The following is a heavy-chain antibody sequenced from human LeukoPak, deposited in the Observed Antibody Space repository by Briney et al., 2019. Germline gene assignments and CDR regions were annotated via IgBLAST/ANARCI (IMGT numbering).Heavy chain of an antibody. D-gene: IGHD2-21*01. V-gene: IGHV3-74*01. J-gene: IGHJ4*02. CDR3: VRDHYASSYWLNF. Sequence: GGSLRLSCAASGNYWMHWVRQAPGKGLVWVSHINSDGSWTSYADSVKGRFTVSRDNSKDTVFLQMSSLRAEDTAVYYCVRDHYASSYWLNFWGQGTLVTVSS. CDR2: INSDGSWT. CDR1: GNYW.